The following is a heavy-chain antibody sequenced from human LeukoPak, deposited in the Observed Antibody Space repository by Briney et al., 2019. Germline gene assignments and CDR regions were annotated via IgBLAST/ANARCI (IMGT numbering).Heavy chain of an antibody. V-gene: IGHV1-2*02. Sequence: ASVKVSCKASGYTFTGYYMHWVRQAPGQGLEWMGWINPNSGGTNYAQKFQGRVTMTRDTSISTAYMELSRLRSDDTAVYYCARQKTTPDFWSGYLDGDAFDIWGQGTMVTVSS. CDR2: INPNSGGT. CDR3: ARQKTTPDFWSGYLDGDAFDI. D-gene: IGHD3-3*01. J-gene: IGHJ3*02. CDR1: GYTFTGYY.